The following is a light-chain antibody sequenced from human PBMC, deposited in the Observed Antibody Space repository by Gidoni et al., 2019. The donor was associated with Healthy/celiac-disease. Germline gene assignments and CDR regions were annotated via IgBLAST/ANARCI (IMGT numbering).Light chain of an antibody. Sequence: EIVLTQSPATLSLSPGERATLSCRASQSVSSYLACYQQKPGQAPRLLIYDASNRATGIPARFSGSGSGTDFTLTISSLEPEDFAVYYCQQRSNWPYTFGQXTKLEIK. CDR2: DAS. J-gene: IGKJ2*01. CDR1: QSVSSY. V-gene: IGKV3-11*01. CDR3: QQRSNWPYT.